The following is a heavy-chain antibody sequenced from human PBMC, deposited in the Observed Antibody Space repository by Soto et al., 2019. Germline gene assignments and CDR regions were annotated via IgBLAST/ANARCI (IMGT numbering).Heavy chain of an antibody. D-gene: IGHD3-9*01. Sequence: SDTLDLTCPVSGGSISSYYWRWIRQPAGKGLELIGRIYTSGSTNYNPSLKSRVTMSVDTSKNQFSLKLSSVTAADTAVYYCAREHHYDILTGYRSYYGMDVWGQGTTVTVSS. CDR3: AREHHYDILTGYRSYYGMDV. J-gene: IGHJ6*02. CDR1: GGSISSYY. V-gene: IGHV4-4*07. CDR2: IYTSGST.